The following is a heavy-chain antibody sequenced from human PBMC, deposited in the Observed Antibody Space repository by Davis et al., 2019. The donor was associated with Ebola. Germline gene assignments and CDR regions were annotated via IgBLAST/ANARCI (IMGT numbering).Heavy chain of an antibody. Sequence: AASVKVSCKTPGGTFSRYAISWVRRAPGQGLEWMGGIIPLFDTAHCTQKFQDRVTFTADKSTSTAYMELSSLRSEDTAVYYCARDRYSNYLTNFYYYAMDIWGKGTTVTVSS. CDR3: ARDRYSNYLTNFYYYAMDI. J-gene: IGHJ6*04. D-gene: IGHD4-11*01. V-gene: IGHV1-69*06. CDR1: GGTFSRYA. CDR2: IIPLFDTA.